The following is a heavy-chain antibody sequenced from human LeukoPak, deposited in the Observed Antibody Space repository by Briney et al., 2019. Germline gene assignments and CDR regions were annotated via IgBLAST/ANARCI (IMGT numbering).Heavy chain of an antibody. D-gene: IGHD2-2*01. CDR1: GFTFSTYA. CDR3: AKGRCSSTNCYGILDY. V-gene: IGHV3-23*01. J-gene: IGHJ4*02. Sequence: GGSLRLSCTTSGFTFSTYAMSWVRQAPGKGLEWVSTISSSGGSTYYVDSVKGRFTISRDNSKNTLYLQMNSLRAEDTAVYYCAKGRCSSTNCYGILDYWGQGTLATVSS. CDR2: ISSSGGST.